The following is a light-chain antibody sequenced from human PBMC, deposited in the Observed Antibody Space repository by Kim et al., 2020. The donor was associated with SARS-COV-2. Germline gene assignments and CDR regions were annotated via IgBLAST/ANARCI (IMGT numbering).Light chain of an antibody. CDR1: SSDVGGYNY. J-gene: IGLJ2*01. V-gene: IGLV2-8*01. Sequence: GQSVTISCTGTSSDVGGYNYVSWYQQHPGNAPKLMIFEVNKRPSGVPDRFSGSKSGKTASLTVSGLQAEDEADYYCSSYGGSKNLIFGGGTKVTVL. CDR3: SSYGGSKNLI. CDR2: EVN.